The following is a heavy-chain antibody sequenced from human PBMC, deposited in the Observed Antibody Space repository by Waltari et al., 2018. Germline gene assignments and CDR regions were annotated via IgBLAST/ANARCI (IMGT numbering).Heavy chain of an antibody. Sequence: QVQLVQSGAEVKKPGASVKVSCKVSGYTLTELSMHWVRQAPGKGLEWVGDFDPEGGEPIYAQKFQGGVTMTTDTSTSTTYMGRRGLRSDDTAVYYCARGGDSYCSSANCFFYYGLNLWGQGTTVTVSS. V-gene: IGHV1-24*01. D-gene: IGHD2-2*01. CDR2: FDPEGGEP. J-gene: IGHJ6*02. CDR3: ARGGDSYCSSANCFFYYGLNL. CDR1: GYTLTELS.